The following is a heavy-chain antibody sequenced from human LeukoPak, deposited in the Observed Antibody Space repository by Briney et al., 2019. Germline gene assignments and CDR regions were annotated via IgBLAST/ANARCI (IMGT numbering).Heavy chain of an antibody. V-gene: IGHV1-46*01. J-gene: IGHJ4*02. CDR1: GYTFTSYY. Sequence: ASVKVSCKASGYTFTSYYMHWVRQAPGQGLEWMGIINPSGGSTSYAQKFQGRVTITRDTSASTAYMELSSLRSEDTAVYYCARQRGYGSGSYYTALGYWGQGTLVTVSS. CDR3: ARQRGYGSGSYYTALGY. D-gene: IGHD3-10*01. CDR2: INPSGGST.